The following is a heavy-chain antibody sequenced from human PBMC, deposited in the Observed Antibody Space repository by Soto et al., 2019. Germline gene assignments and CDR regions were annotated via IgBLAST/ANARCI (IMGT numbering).Heavy chain of an antibody. CDR3: ARDLSFTMIVVVTPYNWFDP. CDR2: IIAIFGTA. CDR1: GGTFSSYA. V-gene: IGHV1-69*01. J-gene: IGHJ5*02. D-gene: IGHD3-22*01. Sequence: QVQLVQSGAEVKKPGSSVKVSCKASGGTFSSYAISWVRQAPGQGLEWMGGIIAIFGTANYAQKFQGRVTITADESTSTAYMELSSLRSEDTAVYYCARDLSFTMIVVVTPYNWFDPWGQGTLVTVSS.